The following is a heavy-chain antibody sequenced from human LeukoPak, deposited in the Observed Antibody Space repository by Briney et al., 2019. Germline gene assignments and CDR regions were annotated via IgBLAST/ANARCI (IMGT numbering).Heavy chain of an antibody. D-gene: IGHD5-18*01. CDR1: GGSVNNYY. V-gene: IGHV4-39*07. CDR3: ARVGSGYSYGPFDY. Sequence: PSETLSLTCTVSGGSVNNYYWGWIRQPPGMGLDWIGIVYYSGSTYYNPSLKSRVTISVDTSKNQFSLKLNSVTAADTAVYYCARVGSGYSYGPFDYWGQGTLVTVSS. J-gene: IGHJ4*02. CDR2: VYYSGST.